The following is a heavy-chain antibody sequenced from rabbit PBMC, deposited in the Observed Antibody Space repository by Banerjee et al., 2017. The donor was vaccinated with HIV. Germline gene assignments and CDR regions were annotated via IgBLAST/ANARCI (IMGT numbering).Heavy chain of an antibody. CDR1: GIDFDNYYF. J-gene: IGHJ4*01. V-gene: IGHV1S45*01. CDR2: IYAGSSGTT. Sequence: QEQLEESGGDLVKPGGTLTLTCKASGIDFDNYYFMCWVRQAPGKGLQLIACIYAGSSGTTEYASWAKGRFTISKTSSTTVTLQMTSLTVADTATYFCARDLAGVIGWNFNLWGQGTLVTVS. D-gene: IGHD4-1*01. CDR3: ARDLAGVIGWNFNL.